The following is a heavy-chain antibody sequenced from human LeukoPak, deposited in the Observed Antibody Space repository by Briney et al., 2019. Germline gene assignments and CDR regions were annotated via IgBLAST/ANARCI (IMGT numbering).Heavy chain of an antibody. V-gene: IGHV3-7*01. CDR2: INQDENEK. J-gene: IGHJ4*02. D-gene: IGHD3-10*01. CDR3: ARGLYGSGRRSLMAH. CDR1: GFPFHNYW. Sequence: GGSLRLSCAASGFPFHNYWMTWVRQAPGKGLEWVANINQDENEKYYLDSVKGRFTISRDNAKTSLFLQMTSLRVEDTAIYYCARGLYGSGRRSLMAHWGPGTLVAVSS.